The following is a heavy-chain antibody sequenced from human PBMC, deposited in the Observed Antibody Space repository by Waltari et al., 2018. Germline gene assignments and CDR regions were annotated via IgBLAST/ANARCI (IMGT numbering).Heavy chain of an antibody. CDR3: AGLRDNHDGTRLYSSDWIRFDS. CDR2: SYERVST. D-gene: IGHD6-25*01. CDR1: GDSSSSSDDY. J-gene: IGHJ4*02. V-gene: IGHV4-39*01. Sequence: QLQLQESGPRLVKPSETLSLTCIVSGDSSSSSDDYWGGRRQATGKGLEWMGNSYERVSTLHNPSVKRRGTISVDTSKNQLSLRLTSVTAADTAVYFCAGLRDNHDGTRLYSSDWIRFDSWGQGTLVTLSS.